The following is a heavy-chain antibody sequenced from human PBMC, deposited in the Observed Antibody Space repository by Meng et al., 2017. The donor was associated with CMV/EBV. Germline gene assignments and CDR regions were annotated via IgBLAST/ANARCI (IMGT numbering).Heavy chain of an antibody. CDR3: AKHHGYCSSTSCRSFDY. J-gene: IGHJ4*02. D-gene: IGHD2-2*01. V-gene: IGHV3-30*02. Sequence: GESLKISCAASGFTFSSYGMHWVRQAPGKGLEWVAFIRYDGSNKYYADSVKGRFTISRDNSKNTLYLQMNSLRAGDTAVYYCAKHHGYCSSTSCRSFDYWGQGTLVTVSS. CDR2: IRYDGSNK. CDR1: GFTFSSYG.